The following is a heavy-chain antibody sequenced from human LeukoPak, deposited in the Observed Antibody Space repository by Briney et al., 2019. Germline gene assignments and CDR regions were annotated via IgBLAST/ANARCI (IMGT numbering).Heavy chain of an antibody. CDR1: GFTFSDYY. D-gene: IGHD4-23*01. V-gene: IGHV3-11*05. CDR3: AREGVNGGNSGSAFDI. Sequence: GGSLRLSCAASGFTFSDYYMSWIRQAPGKGLEWVSYISRSSSYTNYADSVEGRCTISRDNAKNSLYLQMNSLRAEDTAVYYCAREGVNGGNSGSAFDIWGQGTMVTVSS. CDR2: ISRSSSYT. J-gene: IGHJ3*02.